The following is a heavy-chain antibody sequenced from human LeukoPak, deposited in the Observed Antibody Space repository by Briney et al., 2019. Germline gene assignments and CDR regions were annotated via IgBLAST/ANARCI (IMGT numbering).Heavy chain of an antibody. J-gene: IGHJ4*02. CDR1: RYTFTSYY. CDR3: ARDNTAAGLFDY. V-gene: IGHV1-46*01. D-gene: IGHD6-13*01. CDR2: IDPSGGST. Sequence: ASVKVSCKASRYTFTSYYMHWVRQAPGQGLEWMGIIDPSGGSTSYAQKFQGRVTMTRDTSTSTVYMEVSSLRSEDTAVYYCARDNTAAGLFDYWGQGTLVTVSS.